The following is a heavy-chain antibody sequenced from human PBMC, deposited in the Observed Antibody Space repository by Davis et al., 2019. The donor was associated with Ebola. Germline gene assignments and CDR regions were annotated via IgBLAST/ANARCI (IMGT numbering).Heavy chain of an antibody. V-gene: IGHV3-73*01. J-gene: IGHJ4*02. CDR3: TGDRGDGDY. CDR1: GFTFSGSA. Sequence: GESLKISCAASGFTFSGSAMHWVRQASGKGLEWVGRIRSKANSYATAYAASVKGRLTISRDDSKNTAYLQMNSLKTEDTAVYYCTGDRGDGDYWGQGTLVTVSS. CDR2: IRSKANSYAT. D-gene: IGHD3-16*01.